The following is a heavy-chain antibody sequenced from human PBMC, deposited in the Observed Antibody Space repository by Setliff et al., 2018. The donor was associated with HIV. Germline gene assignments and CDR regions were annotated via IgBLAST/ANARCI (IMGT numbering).Heavy chain of an antibody. CDR3: AKEKGAHSYADY. CDR2: ISSSYNSI. CDR1: GFTFSSYT. J-gene: IGHJ4*02. V-gene: IGHV3-21*04. D-gene: IGHD5-18*01. Sequence: PGGSLRLSCAISGFTFSSYTMHWVRQAPGKGLEWVSSISSSYNSIYYTDSVKGRFTISSANAKNSLYLQMNSLRAEDTAVYYCAKEKGAHSYADYWGQGTLVTVSS.